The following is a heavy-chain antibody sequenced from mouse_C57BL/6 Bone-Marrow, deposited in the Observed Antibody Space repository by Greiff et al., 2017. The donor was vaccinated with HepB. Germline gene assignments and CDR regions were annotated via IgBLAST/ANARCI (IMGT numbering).Heavy chain of an antibody. CDR2: ISNGGGST. D-gene: IGHD2-4*01. Sequence: DVMLVESGGGLVQPGGSLKLSCAASGFTFSDYYMYWVRQTPEKRLEWVAYISNGGGSTYYPDTVKGRFTISRDNAKNTLYLQMSRLKSEDTAMYYCASNYDQTAWFAYWGQGTLVTVSA. V-gene: IGHV5-12*01. CDR3: ASNYDQTAWFAY. J-gene: IGHJ3*01. CDR1: GFTFSDYY.